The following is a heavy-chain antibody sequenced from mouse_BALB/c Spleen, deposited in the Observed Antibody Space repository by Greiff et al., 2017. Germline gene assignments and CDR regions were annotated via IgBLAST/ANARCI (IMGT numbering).Heavy chain of an antibody. CDR1: GYTFTNYW. V-gene: IGHV1-63*02. D-gene: IGHD4-1*01. J-gene: IGHJ2*01. CDR3: ARSGTGYYFDG. CDR2: IYPGGGYT. Sequence: QVQLQQSGAELVRPGTSVKISCKASGYTFTNYWLGWVKQRPGHGLEWIGDIYPGGGYTNYNEKFKGKATLTADASSSTAYMQLSSLTSEDSAVYCGARSGTGYYFDGWGQGTTLTVSS.